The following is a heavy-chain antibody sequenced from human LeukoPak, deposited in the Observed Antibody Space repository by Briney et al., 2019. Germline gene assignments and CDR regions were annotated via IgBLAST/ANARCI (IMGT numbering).Heavy chain of an antibody. CDR2: IYYSGST. Sequence: SQTLSLTCTVSGGSISSGSYYWSWIRQPPGKGLKWIGYIYYSGSTNYNPSLKSRVTISVDTSKNQFSLKLSSVTTADTAVYYCARIYYSSSYDYWYFDLWGRGTLVTVSS. J-gene: IGHJ2*01. CDR3: ARIYYSSSYDYWYFDL. CDR1: GGSISSGSYY. V-gene: IGHV4-61*01. D-gene: IGHD6-13*01.